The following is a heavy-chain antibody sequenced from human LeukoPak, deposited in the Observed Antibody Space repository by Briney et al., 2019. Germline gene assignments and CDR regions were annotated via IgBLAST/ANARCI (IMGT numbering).Heavy chain of an antibody. CDR1: GYSVSSGYY. V-gene: IGHV4-38-2*01. CDR3: ARGDIPDF. D-gene: IGHD2-21*01. J-gene: IGHJ5*01. Sequence: SETLSLTCGVSGYSVSSGYYWGWIRQSPGKGLEWIGSIFHSGKTYYNLSLKSRVTISVDTSKNQFSLKLSSVTAADTAVYYCARGDIPDFWGQGTLVTVSS. CDR2: IFHSGKT.